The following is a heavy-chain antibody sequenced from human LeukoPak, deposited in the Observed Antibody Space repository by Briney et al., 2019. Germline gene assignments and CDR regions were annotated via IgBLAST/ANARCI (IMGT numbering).Heavy chain of an antibody. D-gene: IGHD3-22*01. CDR2: ITGGGDTT. CDR1: GFTFSSYA. CDR3: ARAKGSSGYYQLPIDY. V-gene: IGHV3-23*01. J-gene: IGHJ4*02. Sequence: QSGGSLRLSCIASGFTFSSYAMSWVRQAPGKGLEWVSGITGGGDTTHHADSVKGRFTIFRDNPKNTLFLQMNSLRVEDTALYYCARAKGSSGYYQLPIDYWGQGILVTVSS.